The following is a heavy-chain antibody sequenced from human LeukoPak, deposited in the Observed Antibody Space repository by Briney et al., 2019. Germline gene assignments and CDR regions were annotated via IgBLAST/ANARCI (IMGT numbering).Heavy chain of an antibody. J-gene: IGHJ4*02. CDR3: ARVGETTPAFDY. D-gene: IGHD1-7*01. Sequence: GGSLRLSCAASGFTFSSYEMNWVRQAPGKGLEWVSYISSSGSTIYYADSVKGRFTISRDNAKNSMYLQMNSLIADDTAVYYCARVGETTPAFDYWGQGTLVTVSS. V-gene: IGHV3-48*03. CDR1: GFTFSSYE. CDR2: ISSSGSTI.